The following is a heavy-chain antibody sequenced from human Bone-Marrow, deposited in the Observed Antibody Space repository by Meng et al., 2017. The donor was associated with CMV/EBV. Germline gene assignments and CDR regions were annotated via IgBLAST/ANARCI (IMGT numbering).Heavy chain of an antibody. CDR3: AREGGNVVVPAAIPWWFDP. J-gene: IGHJ5*02. Sequence: SVKVSCKASGGTFSSYAISWVRQAPGQGLEWMGGIIPILGIANYAQKFQGRVTITADKSTSTAYMELSSLRSEDTAVYYCAREGGNVVVPAAIPWWFDPWGQGTLVTVYS. CDR2: IIPILGIA. D-gene: IGHD2-2*01. CDR1: GGTFSSYA. V-gene: IGHV1-69*10.